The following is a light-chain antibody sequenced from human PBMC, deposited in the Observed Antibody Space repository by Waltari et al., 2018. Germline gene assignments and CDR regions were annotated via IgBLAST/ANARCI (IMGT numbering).Light chain of an antibody. CDR1: SNDVGAYNY. V-gene: IGLV2-14*01. Sequence: QSVLTQPASVSGSPGQSIAISCTGTSNDVGAYNYVSWYQQHPGKAPKLIIYEVTNRPLGVSDRLSPAKSANTASLTISRLQADYEADYYCSSYTRSNTLVFGGGTKLTVL. J-gene: IGLJ2*01. CDR2: EVT. CDR3: SSYTRSNTLV.